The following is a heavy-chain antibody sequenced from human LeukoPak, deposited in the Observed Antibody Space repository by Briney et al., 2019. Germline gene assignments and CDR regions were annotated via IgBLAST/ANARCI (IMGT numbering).Heavy chain of an antibody. Sequence: GGSLRLSCAASGFTFSSYAMHWVRQAPGKGLEGVAVISYDGSNKYYADSVKGRFTISRDNSKNTLYLQMNSLRAEDTAVYYCAKDQGTVFGYFNYWGQGTLVTVSS. CDR1: GFTFSSYA. V-gene: IGHV3-30-3*01. CDR2: ISYDGSNK. J-gene: IGHJ4*02. D-gene: IGHD3-3*01. CDR3: AKDQGTVFGYFNY.